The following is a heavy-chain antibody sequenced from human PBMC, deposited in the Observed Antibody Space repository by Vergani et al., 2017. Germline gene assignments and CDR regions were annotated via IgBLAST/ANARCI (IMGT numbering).Heavy chain of an antibody. J-gene: IGHJ4*02. CDR1: GGTFSSYA. Sequence: QVQLVQSGAEVKKPGSSVKVSCKASGGTFSSYAISWVRQAPGQGLEWMGGIIPIFGTANYAQKFQGRVTLTADESTSTAYMELRSLRSEDTAVYYCARGSVGYCSGGSCDTIHGAGIFDYWDQGTLVIVSA. CDR3: ARGSVGYCSGGSCDTIHGAGIFDY. CDR2: IIPIFGTA. D-gene: IGHD2-15*01. V-gene: IGHV1-69*12.